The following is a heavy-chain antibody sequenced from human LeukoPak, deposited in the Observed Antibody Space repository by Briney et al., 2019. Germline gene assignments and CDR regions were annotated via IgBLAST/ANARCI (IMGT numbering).Heavy chain of an antibody. CDR2: ISWNSGSI. D-gene: IGHD2-15*01. Sequence: TGGSLRLSCAASGFTFDDYAMHWVRQAPGKGLEWVSGISWNSGSIGYADSVKGRFTISRDNAKNSLYLQMNSLRAEDTALYYCAKAGVRYCSGGSCYSYYYFDYWGQGTLVTVSS. V-gene: IGHV3-9*01. CDR1: GFTFDDYA. J-gene: IGHJ4*02. CDR3: AKAGVRYCSGGSCYSYYYFDY.